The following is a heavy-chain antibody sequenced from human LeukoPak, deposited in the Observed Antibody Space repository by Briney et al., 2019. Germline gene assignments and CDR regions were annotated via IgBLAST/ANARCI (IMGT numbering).Heavy chain of an antibody. J-gene: IGHJ6*02. CDR2: IYYSGST. CDR1: GGSASSGSYY. CDR3: ARRGVRFLGSMDV. V-gene: IGHV4-61*01. Sequence: SETLSLTCTVSGGSASSGSYYWSWIRQPPGKGLEWIGYIYYSGSTNYNPSLKSRVTISVDTSKNQFSLKLSSVTAADTAVYYCARRGVRFLGSMDVWGQGTTVTVSS. D-gene: IGHD3-3*01.